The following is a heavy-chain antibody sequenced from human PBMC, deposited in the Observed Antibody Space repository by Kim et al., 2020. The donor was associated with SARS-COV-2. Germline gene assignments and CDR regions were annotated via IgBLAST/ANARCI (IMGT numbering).Heavy chain of an antibody. D-gene: IGHD4-17*01. CDR3: AGIRDYGDPSIFDY. V-gene: IGHV4-59*01. Sequence: NPSLKRRVTISADTAKNQVSRKMRSVTAADTAVYYCAGIRDYGDPSIFDYWGQGTLVTVSS. J-gene: IGHJ4*02.